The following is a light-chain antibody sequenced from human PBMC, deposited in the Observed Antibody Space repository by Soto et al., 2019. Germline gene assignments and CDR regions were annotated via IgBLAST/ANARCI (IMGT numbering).Light chain of an antibody. Sequence: EIGMTQSPATLSVSPGERATLSCRASQSSSTELAWYQQKPGQPPRLLIYSASTRATGVPARFTGSGSGSEYTHTISGLQSEDFAVYYCQQGHNWPLTFGQGNRLEI. CDR3: QQGHNWPLT. CDR2: SAS. V-gene: IGKV3-15*01. J-gene: IGKJ2*01. CDR1: QSSSTE.